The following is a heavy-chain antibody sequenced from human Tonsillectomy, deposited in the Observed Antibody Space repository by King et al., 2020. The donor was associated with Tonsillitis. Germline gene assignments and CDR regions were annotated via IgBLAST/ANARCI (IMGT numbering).Heavy chain of an antibody. Sequence: EVQLVESGGALVQPGRSLILSCAASGFSFIDYAMHWVRQSPGKGLEWGSGRSWNSGTIGYADSVKGRFTLSRANAKNFRYLQMNSLRAEDTALYYCTKDPDYYDSSTSWGQGTLVTVSS. CDR2: RSWNSGTI. D-gene: IGHD3-22*01. CDR1: GFSFIDYA. J-gene: IGHJ4*02. CDR3: TKDPDYYDSSTS. V-gene: IGHV3-9*01.